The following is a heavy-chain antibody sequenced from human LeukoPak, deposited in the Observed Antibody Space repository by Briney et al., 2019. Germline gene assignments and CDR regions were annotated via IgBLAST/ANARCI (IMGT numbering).Heavy chain of an antibody. CDR1: GESISSGDYY. CDR2: IYYTGIT. CDR3: ARGIAAAGTNWFDP. J-gene: IGHJ5*02. Sequence: SQTLSLTCTVSGESISSGDYYWSWIRQPPVKGLEWIGFIYYTGITDYNPSLKSRVAMSVDTSKNQFSLKLRSVTAADTAVYYCARGIAAAGTNWFDPWGQGTLVTVSS. D-gene: IGHD6-13*01. V-gene: IGHV4-30-4*01.